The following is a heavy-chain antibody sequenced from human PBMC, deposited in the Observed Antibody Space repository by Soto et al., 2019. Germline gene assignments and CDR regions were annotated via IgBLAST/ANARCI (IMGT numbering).Heavy chain of an antibody. CDR2: IKTDESEK. J-gene: IGHJ6*02. CDR3: TRDGYPFALDV. Sequence: RLSCAASGITFSTYWMSWVSQAPGKGMEWVANIKTDESEKYCVDSVRGRFTTSRNNARNCFYQQMNSLTGEDTAVYYCTRDGYPFALDVWGRGTSVTVSS. CDR1: GITFSTYW. V-gene: IGHV3-7*03. D-gene: IGHD5-12*01.